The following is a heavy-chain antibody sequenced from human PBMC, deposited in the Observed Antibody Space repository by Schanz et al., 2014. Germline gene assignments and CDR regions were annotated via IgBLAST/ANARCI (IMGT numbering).Heavy chain of an antibody. Sequence: QVQLQESGPGLVKPSQTLSLTCTVSGASISSGGYYWDWIRLLPGKGLEWIGYISYSGSTSFNPSLKSRLTMSVDTSNNQFSLRLSSVTAADTAVYYCARHGGIPYYPMDVWGQGTTVTVSS. J-gene: IGHJ6*02. V-gene: IGHV4-31*03. D-gene: IGHD3-16*01. CDR2: ISYSGST. CDR3: ARHGGIPYYPMDV. CDR1: GASISSGGYY.